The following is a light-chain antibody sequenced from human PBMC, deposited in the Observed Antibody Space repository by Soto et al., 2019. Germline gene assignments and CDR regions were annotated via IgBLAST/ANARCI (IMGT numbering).Light chain of an antibody. CDR3: QQRDIWPWT. Sequence: EIVLTQSPATQSLSPGERATLSCWASQSVNSYLVWYQQKPGQAPRLLMYDASKRATGIPARFSGSGSGTDFTLTISSLEPEDFAVYYCQQRDIWPWTFGQGTKVDIK. J-gene: IGKJ1*01. V-gene: IGKV3-11*01. CDR1: QSVNSY. CDR2: DAS.